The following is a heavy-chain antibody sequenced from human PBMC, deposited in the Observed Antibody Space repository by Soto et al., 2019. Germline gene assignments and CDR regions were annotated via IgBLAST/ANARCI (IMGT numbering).Heavy chain of an antibody. CDR2: INHSGST. Sequence: QVQLQQWGAGLLKPSETLSLTCAVYGGSFSGYYWSWIRQPPGKGLEWIGEINHSGSTNYNTSLKRRVTISVDTSKNQLSLKLSSVTAADTAVYYCALGVDYGGYGAFDIWGQGTMVTVSS. V-gene: IGHV4-34*01. J-gene: IGHJ3*02. D-gene: IGHD4-17*01. CDR1: GGSFSGYY. CDR3: ALGVDYGGYGAFDI.